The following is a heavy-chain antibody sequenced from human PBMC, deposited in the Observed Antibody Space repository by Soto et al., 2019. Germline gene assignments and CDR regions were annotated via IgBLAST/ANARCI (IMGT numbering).Heavy chain of an antibody. J-gene: IGHJ6*02. V-gene: IGHV3-21*01. Sequence: GGSLRLSCLASGFTFSSYTFNWVRQAPGKGLEWVSCISTTSGYIYYADSVKGRFTFSRDNARNSLYLQMNSLRVEDTAVYYCARKGYGEYGGMDVWGQGTTVTVSS. D-gene: IGHD4-17*01. CDR3: ARKGYGEYGGMDV. CDR1: GFTFSSYT. CDR2: ISTTSGYI.